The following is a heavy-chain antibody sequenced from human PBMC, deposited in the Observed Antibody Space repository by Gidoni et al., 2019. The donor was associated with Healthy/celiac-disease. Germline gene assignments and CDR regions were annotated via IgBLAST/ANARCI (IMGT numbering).Heavy chain of an antibody. Sequence: EVQLVQSGAEVKKLGESLRLPCKGYGYCFTSYSISWVRQMPGKGLEWMGRIDPSDTYTNYSPSFQSHVTISADKSISTAYLQWSSLKASDTAMYYCARQGSSSWYDTGAFDIWGQGTMVTVSS. J-gene: IGHJ3*02. D-gene: IGHD6-13*01. V-gene: IGHV5-10-1*03. CDR3: ARQGSSSWYDTGAFDI. CDR1: GYCFTSYS. CDR2: IDPSDTYT.